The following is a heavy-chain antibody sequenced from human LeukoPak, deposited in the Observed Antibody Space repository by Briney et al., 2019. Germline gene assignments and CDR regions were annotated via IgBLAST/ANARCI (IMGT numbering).Heavy chain of an antibody. CDR2: IKQDGSEK. CDR1: GFTFSSYW. V-gene: IGHV3-7*01. D-gene: IGHD6-19*01. Sequence: GGSLRLSCAASGFTFSSYWMSWVRQAPGKGLEWVANIKQDGSEKYYVDSVKGRFTISRDNAKNSLYLQMNSLRAEDTAVYYCARVLDSSGWYYFDYWGQGTLVTVSS. J-gene: IGHJ4*02. CDR3: ARVLDSSGWYYFDY.